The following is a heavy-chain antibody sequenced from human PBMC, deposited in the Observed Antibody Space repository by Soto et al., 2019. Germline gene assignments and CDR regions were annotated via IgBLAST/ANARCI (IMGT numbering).Heavy chain of an antibody. D-gene: IGHD2-2*01. J-gene: IGHJ3*02. CDR2: IYYSGST. CDR1: GGSISSYY. CDR3: ARHIVPAAIGSPLGAFDI. V-gene: IGHV4-59*08. Sequence: QVQLQESGPGLVKPSETLSLTCTVSGGSISSYYWSWIRQPPGKGLEWIGYIYYSGSTNYNPSLKSRVTISVDTSKNQFSLKLSSVTAADTAVYYCARHIVPAAIGSPLGAFDIWGQGTMVTVSS.